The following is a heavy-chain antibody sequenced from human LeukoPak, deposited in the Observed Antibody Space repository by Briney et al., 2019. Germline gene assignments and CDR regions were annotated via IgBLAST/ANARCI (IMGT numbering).Heavy chain of an antibody. CDR3: ARSMIGDDAFDI. CDR2: INPKSGDT. J-gene: IGHJ3*02. Sequence: ASVKVSCKASGYTFSDYYMHWVRQAPGQGLEWMGWINPKSGDTKYAQRFQDRVTMTRDTSISTTFMELTNLRIDDTALYYCARSMIGDDAFDIWGQGTMVAVSS. D-gene: IGHD3-22*01. CDR1: GYTFSDYY. V-gene: IGHV1-2*02.